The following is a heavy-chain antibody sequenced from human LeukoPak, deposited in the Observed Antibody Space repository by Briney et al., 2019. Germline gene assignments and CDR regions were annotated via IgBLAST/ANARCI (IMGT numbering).Heavy chain of an antibody. Sequence: GESLKISCKGSGYSFGNYWIGWVRQMPGKGLEWMGIINPGDSDTRYSPSSQGQVTISADKSINTAYLQWSSLKASDTAMYYCARAAYCGANCYSVGWFDSWGQGTLVTVSS. V-gene: IGHV5-51*01. CDR1: GYSFGNYW. CDR2: INPGDSDT. CDR3: ARAAYCGANCYSVGWFDS. J-gene: IGHJ5*01. D-gene: IGHD2-21*02.